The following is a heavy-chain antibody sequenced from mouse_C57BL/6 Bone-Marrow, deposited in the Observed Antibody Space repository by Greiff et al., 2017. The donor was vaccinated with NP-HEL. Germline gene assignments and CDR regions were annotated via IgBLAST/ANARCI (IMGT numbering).Heavy chain of an antibody. Sequence: EVQLVESGGGLVKPGGSLKLSRAASGFTFSDYGIHWVRQAPEKGLEWVAYISSGSSTIYYADTVKGRFTISRDNAKNTLFLQMTSLRSEDTAMYYCARMDYWGQGTSVTVSS. CDR1: GFTFSDYG. CDR3: ARMDY. V-gene: IGHV5-17*01. CDR2: ISSGSSTI. J-gene: IGHJ4*01.